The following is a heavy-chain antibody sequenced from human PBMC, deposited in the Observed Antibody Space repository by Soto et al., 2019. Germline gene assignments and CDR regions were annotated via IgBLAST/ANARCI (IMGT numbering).Heavy chain of an antibody. J-gene: IGHJ6*02. D-gene: IGHD1-1*01. V-gene: IGHV3-30*18. CDR2: ISYDGSNK. CDR3: AKRARGWNYYYYYGMDV. CDR1: GFTFSSYG. Sequence: GGSLRLSCAASGFTFSSYGMHWVRQAPGKGLEWVAVISYDGSNKYYADSVKGRFTISRDNSKNTLYLQMNSLRAEDTAVYYCAKRARGWNYYYYYGMDVWGQGTTVTVSS.